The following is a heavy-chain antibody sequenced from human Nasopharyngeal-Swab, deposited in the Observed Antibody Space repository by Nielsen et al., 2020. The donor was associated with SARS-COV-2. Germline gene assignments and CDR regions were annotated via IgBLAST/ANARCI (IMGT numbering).Heavy chain of an antibody. CDR1: GYTFTSYY. CDR2: INPSGGST. V-gene: IGHV1-46*01. CDR3: ARDITMVRGVNHPYYYYGMDV. Sequence: VKVPCKASGYTFTSYYMHWVRQAPGQGLEWIGIINPSGGSTSYAQKFQGRVTMTRDTSTSTVYMELSSLRSEDTAVYYCARDITMVRGVNHPYYYYGMDVWGQGTTVTVSS. D-gene: IGHD3-10*01. J-gene: IGHJ6*02.